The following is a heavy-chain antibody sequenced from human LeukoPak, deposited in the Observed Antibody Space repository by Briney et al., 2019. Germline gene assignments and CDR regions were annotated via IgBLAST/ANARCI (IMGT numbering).Heavy chain of an antibody. CDR3: ARHGRGYYDSSGYYYDSFDY. Sequence: SETLSLTCTVSGGSIGSGSYYWGWIRQPPGKGLEWIGSIYYSGSTYYNPSLKSRVTISGDTSKNQFSLKLSSVTAADTAVYYCARHGRGYYDSSGYYYDSFDYWGQGNLVTVSS. D-gene: IGHD3-22*01. J-gene: IGHJ4*02. V-gene: IGHV4-39*01. CDR2: IYYSGST. CDR1: GGSIGSGSYY.